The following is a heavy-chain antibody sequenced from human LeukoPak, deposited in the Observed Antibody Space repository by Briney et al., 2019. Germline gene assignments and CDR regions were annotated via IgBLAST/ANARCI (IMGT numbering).Heavy chain of an antibody. CDR3: ARVRGLPNFDY. CDR1: SGSISSGGYY. Sequence: SQTLSLTCTVSSGSISSGGYYWSRIRQHPGKGLEWIGYIYYSGSTYYNPSLKSRVTISVDTSKNQFSLKLSSVTAADTAVYYSARVRGLPNFDYWGQGTLVTVSS. V-gene: IGHV4-31*03. D-gene: IGHD2-15*01. J-gene: IGHJ4*02. CDR2: IYYSGST.